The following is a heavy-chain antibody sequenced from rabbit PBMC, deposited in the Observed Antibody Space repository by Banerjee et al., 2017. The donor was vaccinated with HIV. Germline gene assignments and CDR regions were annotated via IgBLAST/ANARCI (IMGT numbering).Heavy chain of an antibody. CDR3: ARDAWGAEDFDL. V-gene: IGHV1S45*01. Sequence: QEQLEESGGDLVKPEGSLTLTCTASGFSFSSGYDMCWVRQAPGKGLEWIADIATSSSGSTYYASWAKGRFTISKTSSTTVTLQMTSLTVADTATYFCARDAWGAEDFDLWGPGTLVTVS. D-gene: IGHD4-1*01. J-gene: IGHJ4*01. CDR2: IATSSSGST. CDR1: GFSFSSGYD.